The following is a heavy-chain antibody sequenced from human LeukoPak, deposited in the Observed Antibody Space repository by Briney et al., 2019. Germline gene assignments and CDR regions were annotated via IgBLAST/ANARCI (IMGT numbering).Heavy chain of an antibody. V-gene: IGHV3-74*01. D-gene: IGHD6-13*01. CDR2: IDRDGTIT. J-gene: IGHJ4*02. CDR3: VGWYPYFDC. CDR1: GFTFSSYW. Sequence: GGSLRLSCAASGFTFSSYWMHWVRQAPGKGLVWVSRIDRDGTITSYADSVRGRFTIPRDNAKNTLYLQMNSLRAEDTAVYYCVGWYPYFDCWGQGTLVTVSS.